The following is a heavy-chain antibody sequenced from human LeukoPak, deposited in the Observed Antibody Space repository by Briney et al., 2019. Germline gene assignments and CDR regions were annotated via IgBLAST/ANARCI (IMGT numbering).Heavy chain of an antibody. CDR1: GYTFINYA. Sequence: ASVKVSCKASGYTFINYAISWVRQAPGQGLEWMGWISAYNGNTNYAQKLQGRVTMTTDTSTSTAYMELRSLRSDDTAVYYCARAGFTYYYDSSGYLQDYWGQGTLATVSS. J-gene: IGHJ4*02. CDR2: ISAYNGNT. D-gene: IGHD3-22*01. CDR3: ARAGFTYYYDSSGYLQDY. V-gene: IGHV1-18*01.